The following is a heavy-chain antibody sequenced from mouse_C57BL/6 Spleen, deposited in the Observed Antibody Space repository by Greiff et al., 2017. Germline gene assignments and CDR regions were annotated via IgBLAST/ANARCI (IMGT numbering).Heavy chain of an antibody. CDR3: AGGTSVNRFAY. D-gene: IGHD2-10*02. CDR1: GYTFTNYW. V-gene: IGHV1-63*01. Sequence: QVQLQQSGAELVRPGTSVKMSCKASGYTFTNYWIGWAKQRPGHGLEWIGDIYPGGGYTNYNEKFKGKATLTADKSSSTAYLQFRSLTSEDSAIYYCAGGTSVNRFAYWGQGTLVTVSA. CDR2: IYPGGGYT. J-gene: IGHJ3*01.